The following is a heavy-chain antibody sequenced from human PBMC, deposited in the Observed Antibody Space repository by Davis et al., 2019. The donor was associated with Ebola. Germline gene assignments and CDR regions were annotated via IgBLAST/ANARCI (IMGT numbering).Heavy chain of an antibody. CDR1: GGSFSGYY. J-gene: IGHJ4*02. CDR3: AGRSYDSSGYYVEGAFDY. D-gene: IGHD3-22*01. CDR2: INHSGST. Sequence: GSLRLSCAVYGGSFSGYYWSWIRQPPGKGLEWIGEINHSGSTNYNPSLKSRVTISVDTSKNQLSLKLSSVTAADTAVYYCAGRSYDSSGYYVEGAFDYWGQGTLVTVSS. V-gene: IGHV4-34*01.